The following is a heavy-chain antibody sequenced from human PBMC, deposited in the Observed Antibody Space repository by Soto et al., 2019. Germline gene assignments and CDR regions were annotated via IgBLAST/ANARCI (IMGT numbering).Heavy chain of an antibody. Sequence: EVQLLESGGDLVQPGGSVRLSCTASGFNFGNYVRRWVRQAPGKGLEWVAAISGNGASTYFADSVKGRFTFSRDNSKNTLYLQMNHLRDEDTAVYYCAKVARPDDLLPGNYRVYYFYYMDVWGEGTTVTVS. D-gene: IGHD3-9*01. CDR1: GFNFGNYV. CDR3: AKVARPDDLLPGNYRVYYFYYMDV. CDR2: ISGNGAST. V-gene: IGHV3-23*01. J-gene: IGHJ6*03.